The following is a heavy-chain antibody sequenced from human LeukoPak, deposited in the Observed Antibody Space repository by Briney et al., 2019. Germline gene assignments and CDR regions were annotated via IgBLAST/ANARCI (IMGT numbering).Heavy chain of an antibody. CDR1: GGTFSSYA. D-gene: IGHD3-22*01. CDR3: AREGDYYDSSGYYWFDP. V-gene: IGHV1-69*13. Sequence: SVKVPCKASGGTFSSYAISWVRQAPGQGLEWMGGIIPIFDTANYAQKFQGRVTITADESTSTAYMELSSLRSEDTAVYYCAREGDYYDSSGYYWFDPWGQGTLVTVSS. J-gene: IGHJ5*02. CDR2: IIPIFDTA.